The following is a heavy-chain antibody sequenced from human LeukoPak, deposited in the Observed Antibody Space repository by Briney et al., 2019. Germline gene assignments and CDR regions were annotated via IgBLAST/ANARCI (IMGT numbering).Heavy chain of an antibody. CDR1: GFTFSSYA. CDR3: AKAPRPYYDFWSGPPPGYYYMDV. J-gene: IGHJ6*03. CDR2: ISGSGGST. Sequence: PGGSLRLSCAASGFTFSSYAMSWVRQAPGKGLEWVSAISGSGGSTYYADSVKGRFTISRDNSKNTLYLQMNSLRAEDTAVYYCAKAPRPYYDFWSGPPPGYYYMDVWGKGTTVTVSS. V-gene: IGHV3-23*01. D-gene: IGHD3-3*01.